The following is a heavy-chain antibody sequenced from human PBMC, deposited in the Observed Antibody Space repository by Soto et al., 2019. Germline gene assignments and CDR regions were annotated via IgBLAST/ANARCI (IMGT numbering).Heavy chain of an antibody. CDR3: ARGQRYDSTRYPYYYYGMDV. CDR2: IIPIFGTA. V-gene: IGHV1-69*13. D-gene: IGHD3-22*01. Sequence: SVKVSCKASGGTFSSYAISWVRQAPGQGLEWMGGIIPIFGTANYAQKFQGRVTITADESTSTAYMELSSLRSEDTAVYYCARGQRYDSTRYPYYYYGMDVWGQGTTVTV. CDR1: GGTFSSYA. J-gene: IGHJ6*02.